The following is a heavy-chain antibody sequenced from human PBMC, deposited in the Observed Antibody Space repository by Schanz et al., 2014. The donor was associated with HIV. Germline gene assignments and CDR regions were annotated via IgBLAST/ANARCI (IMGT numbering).Heavy chain of an antibody. CDR1: GFTFSSYG. V-gene: IGHV3-30*18. D-gene: IGHD3-3*01. CDR2: KSYDGRNK. J-gene: IGHJ6*02. CDR3: AKDQGYDFWSGYYNYYGMDV. Sequence: QVQLVESGGGVVQPGRSLRLSCAASGFTFSSYGMHWVRQAPGRGLEWVAVKSYDGRNKNYADSVKGRFTISRDNSKNTLYLQMNSLRAEDTAVYYCAKDQGYDFWSGYYNYYGMDVWGQGTTVTVSS.